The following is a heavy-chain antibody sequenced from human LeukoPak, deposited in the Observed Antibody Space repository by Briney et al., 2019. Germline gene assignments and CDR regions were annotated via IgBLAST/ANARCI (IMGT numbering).Heavy chain of an antibody. CDR3: ARGMTTVTTFVDY. CDR2: INHSGST. Sequence: PSQTLSLTCTVSGGSISSGSYYWRWIRQPPGTGLEWIGEINHSGSTNYNPSLKSRVTISVDTSKNQFSLKLSSVTAADTAVYYCARGMTTVTTFVDYWGQGTLVTVSS. V-gene: IGHV4-39*07. D-gene: IGHD4-17*01. J-gene: IGHJ4*02. CDR1: GGSISSGSYY.